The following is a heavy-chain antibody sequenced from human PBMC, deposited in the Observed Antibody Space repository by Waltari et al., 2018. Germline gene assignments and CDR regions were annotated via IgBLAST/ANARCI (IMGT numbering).Heavy chain of an antibody. CDR2: IYWNGDE. V-gene: IGHV2-5*01. J-gene: IGHJ3*02. CDR1: GISPSTNGVG. D-gene: IGHD3-16*01. CDR3: AHEFGAFDI. Sequence: QITLKESGPTLVKPTQPLTLTCTFSGISPSTNGVGVGWIRQPPGKAPEWLTLIYWNGDERYNPSLRSRLTITKDTSKNQVVLTMTNMDPVDTATYYCAHEFGAFDIWGQGTMVTVSS.